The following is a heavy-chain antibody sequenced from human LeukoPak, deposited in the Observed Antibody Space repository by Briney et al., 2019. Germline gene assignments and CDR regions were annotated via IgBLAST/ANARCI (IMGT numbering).Heavy chain of an antibody. Sequence: ASVKVSCKASGYTFTSYGISWVRQAPGQGLEWMGWISAYNGNTNYAQKLQGRVTMTTDTSTSTAYMELRSLRSDDTAVYYCARVPGAAYYDFWSGSQNAFDIWGQGTMVTVSS. J-gene: IGHJ3*02. CDR1: GYTFTSYG. CDR3: ARVPGAAYYDFWSGSQNAFDI. CDR2: ISAYNGNT. V-gene: IGHV1-18*01. D-gene: IGHD3-3*01.